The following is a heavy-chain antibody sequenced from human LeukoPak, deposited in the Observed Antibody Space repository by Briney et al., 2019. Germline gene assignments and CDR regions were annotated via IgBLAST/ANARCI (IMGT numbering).Heavy chain of an antibody. V-gene: IGHV7-4-1*02. J-gene: IGHJ3*02. CDR3: ARQLTTWWELGLGGQNVFRFDI. CDR2: INTNTGNP. CDR1: GYTFTSYA. Sequence: ASVKVSCKASGYTFTSYAMNWVRQASGQGLEWMGWINTNTGNPTYAQGFTGRFVFSLDTSVSTAYLQISSLKAEDTAVYYCARQLTTWWELGLGGQNVFRFDIWGQGTMVTVSS. D-gene: IGHD2-15*01.